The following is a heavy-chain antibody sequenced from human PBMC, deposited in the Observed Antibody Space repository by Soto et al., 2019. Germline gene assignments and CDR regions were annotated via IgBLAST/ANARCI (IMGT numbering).Heavy chain of an antibody. Sequence: QVQLVQSGTEVKKPGSSVKVSCKASGGTFRNYPINWVRQAPGQGLEWMGSIFPLTDIPDYAQNFQARLTISADKSTITAYMELSSLTSDDTAMYFCARGPFVVLNYFESWGQGTLVTVSS. J-gene: IGHJ4*02. CDR1: GGTFRNYP. CDR3: ARGPFVVLNYFES. V-gene: IGHV1-69*02. CDR2: IFPLTDIP.